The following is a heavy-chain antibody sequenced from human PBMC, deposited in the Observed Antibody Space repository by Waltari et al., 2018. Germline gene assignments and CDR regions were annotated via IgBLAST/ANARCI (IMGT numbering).Heavy chain of an antibody. V-gene: IGHV3-30*18. Sequence: QVQLVESGGGVVQPGRSLRLSCAASGFTFSSYGMPWVRQAPGKGLEWVAVISYDGSNKYYADSVKGRFTISRDNSKNTLYLQMNSLRAEDTAVYYCAKGSTTVDYWGQGTLVTVSS. J-gene: IGHJ4*02. CDR1: GFTFSSYG. CDR2: ISYDGSNK. CDR3: AKGSTTVDY. D-gene: IGHD5-12*01.